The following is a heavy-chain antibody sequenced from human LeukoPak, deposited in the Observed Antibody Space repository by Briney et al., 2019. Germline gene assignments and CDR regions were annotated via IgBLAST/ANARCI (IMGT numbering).Heavy chain of an antibody. CDR3: AKDLITIVRGSPMDV. V-gene: IGHV3-30*18. CDR2: IIYDGYYK. Sequence: GRSPRLSCAASGFSFNNYGMHWVRQAPGKGLEWVALIIYDGYYKYYADSVKGRFTISRDDSKNTLYLQMNSLRGDDTAVYYCAKDLITIVRGSPMDVWGQGTTVTVSS. D-gene: IGHD3-10*01. CDR1: GFSFNNYG. J-gene: IGHJ6*02.